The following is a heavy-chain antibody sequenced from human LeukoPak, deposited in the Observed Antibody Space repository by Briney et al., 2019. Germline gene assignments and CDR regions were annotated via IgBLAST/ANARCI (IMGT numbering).Heavy chain of an antibody. CDR3: ARDMVYGGPPDYSDY. Sequence: ASVKVSCKASGYTFTGYYMHWVRQAPGQGLEWMGWINPNSGGTNYAQKFQGRVTMTRDTSISTAYMELSRLRSDDTAGYYCARDMVYGGPPDYSDYWGQGTLVTVSS. CDR1: GYTFTGYY. CDR2: INPNSGGT. J-gene: IGHJ4*02. V-gene: IGHV1-2*02. D-gene: IGHD4-23*01.